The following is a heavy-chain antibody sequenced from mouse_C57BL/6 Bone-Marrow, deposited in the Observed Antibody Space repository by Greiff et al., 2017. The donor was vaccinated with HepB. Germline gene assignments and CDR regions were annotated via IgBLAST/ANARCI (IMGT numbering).Heavy chain of an antibody. CDR3: VRQGGAYYFEY. Sequence: EVQGVESGGGLVQPKGSLKLSCAASGFSFTTYAMNWVRQAPGKGLEWVARIRSKSNNYSTYYAYSVKDRFTISRDDSESMLYLQMNNLKPEDTAMYYCVRQGGAYYFEYGGQGTPLTVSS. D-gene: IGHD1-1*02. CDR2: IRSKSNNYST. CDR1: GFSFTTYA. V-gene: IGHV10-1*01. J-gene: IGHJ2*01.